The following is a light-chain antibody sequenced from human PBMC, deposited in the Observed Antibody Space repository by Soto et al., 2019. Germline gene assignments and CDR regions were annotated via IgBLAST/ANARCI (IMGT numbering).Light chain of an antibody. Sequence: EIVLTQSPGTLSLSPGESATLSCRASQSVIISQLAWYQHKPGQAPRLLIFGASNRATGIPDRFSGRGSGTDFTLTISRLEPEDFAVYYCQQYGTSPYTFGQGTKLEIK. V-gene: IGKV3-20*01. CDR2: GAS. CDR1: QSVIISQ. CDR3: QQYGTSPYT. J-gene: IGKJ2*01.